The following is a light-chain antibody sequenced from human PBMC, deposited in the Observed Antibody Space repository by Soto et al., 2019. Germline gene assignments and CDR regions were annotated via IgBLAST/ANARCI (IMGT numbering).Light chain of an antibody. J-gene: IGKJ1*01. Sequence: ENVLTQSPGTLSVSPGERATLSCRASQTISSNNLAWYQQKPGQAPSLLIYGTSSRATGIPDRFSGSGSGTDFTLTISRLEPEDSAIYYCQQYGSWTFGQGTKVEI. CDR2: GTS. V-gene: IGKV3-20*01. CDR1: QTISSNN. CDR3: QQYGSWT.